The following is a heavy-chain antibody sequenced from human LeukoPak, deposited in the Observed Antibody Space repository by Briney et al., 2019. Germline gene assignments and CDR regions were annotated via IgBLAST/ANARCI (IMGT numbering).Heavy chain of an antibody. Sequence: ASVKVSCKASGYTFTNYDINWVRQATGQGLEWMGWMNPNSGNTGYGQKFQGRVTITRNTSISTAYMELSSLRSEDTAVYYCAELGITMIGGVWGKGTTVTISS. CDR2: MNPNSGNT. D-gene: IGHD3-10*02. CDR3: AELGITMIGGV. J-gene: IGHJ6*04. V-gene: IGHV1-8*03. CDR1: GYTFTNYD.